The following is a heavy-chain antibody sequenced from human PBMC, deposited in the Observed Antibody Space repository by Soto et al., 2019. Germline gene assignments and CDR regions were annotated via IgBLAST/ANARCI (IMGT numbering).Heavy chain of an antibody. V-gene: IGHV4-31*03. D-gene: IGHD5-18*01. CDR2: IYYSGST. Sequence: TLSLTCTVSGGSISSGGYYWSWIRQHPGKGLEWIGYIYYSGSTYYNPSLKSRVTISVDTSKNQFSLKLSSVTAADTAVYYCARHGDTAMALYNFDFWGQGTLVTVSS. J-gene: IGHJ4*02. CDR1: GGSISSGGYY. CDR3: ARHGDTAMALYNFDF.